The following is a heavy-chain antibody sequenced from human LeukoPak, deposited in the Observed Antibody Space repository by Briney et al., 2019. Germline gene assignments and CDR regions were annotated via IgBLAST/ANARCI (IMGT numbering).Heavy chain of an antibody. CDR1: GFTFSTYE. Sequence: GGSLRLSCAASGFTFSTYEMNWVRQAPGKGLEWVSYISSGNDPIYYADSVKDRFTISRDNTKNSLYLQMNSLRAEDTAVYYCARGYGWVDYWGQGTLVSVSS. D-gene: IGHD5-18*01. CDR2: ISSGNDPI. CDR3: ARGYGWVDY. V-gene: IGHV3-48*03. J-gene: IGHJ4*02.